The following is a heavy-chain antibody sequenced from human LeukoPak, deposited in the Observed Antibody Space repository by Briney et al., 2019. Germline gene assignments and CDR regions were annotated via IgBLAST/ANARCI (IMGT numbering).Heavy chain of an antibody. CDR1: GYTFTSYG. Sequence: ASVKVSCKASGYTFTSYGISWVRQAPGQGLEWMGWISAYNGNTNYAQKLQGRVTMTTDTSTSTAYMELSSLRSEDTAVYYCARDLSGTLNYGMDVWGQGTTVTVSS. J-gene: IGHJ6*02. D-gene: IGHD6-13*01. CDR3: ARDLSGTLNYGMDV. V-gene: IGHV1-18*01. CDR2: ISAYNGNT.